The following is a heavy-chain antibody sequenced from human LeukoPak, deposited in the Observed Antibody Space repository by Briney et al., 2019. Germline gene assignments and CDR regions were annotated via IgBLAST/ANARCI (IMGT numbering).Heavy chain of an antibody. J-gene: IGHJ6*03. V-gene: IGHV6-1*01. CDR3: ARVGPGVNPDYYYYYMDV. Sequence: SQTLSLTCAISGDSVSRNSAAWNWIRQSPSRGLEWLGRTYYRSNWYKDYAVSVKSRITINPDTSKNQVSLQLNSVTPEDTAVYYCARVGPGVNPDYYYYYMDVWGKGTTVTVSS. CDR2: TYYRSNWYK. D-gene: IGHD1-14*01. CDR1: GDSVSRNSAA.